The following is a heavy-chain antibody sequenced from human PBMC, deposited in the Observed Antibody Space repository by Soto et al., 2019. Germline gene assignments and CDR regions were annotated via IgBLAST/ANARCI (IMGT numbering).Heavy chain of an antibody. J-gene: IGHJ4*02. CDR2: IYYSGST. V-gene: IGHV4-39*01. Sequence: HRQLQESGPGLVKPSETLSLTCTVSGGSISTSSYYWGWIRQPPGKVLEWIGSIYYSGSTYYNPSLKSRVTISVDTSKNQSSLKLSSVTAADTAVYYCARDYDSSGDYWGQGTLVTVSS. CDR3: ARDYDSSGDY. D-gene: IGHD3-22*01. CDR1: GGSISTSSYY.